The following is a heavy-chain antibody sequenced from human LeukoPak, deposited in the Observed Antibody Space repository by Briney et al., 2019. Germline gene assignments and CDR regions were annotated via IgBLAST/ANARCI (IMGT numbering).Heavy chain of an antibody. V-gene: IGHV1-2*06. CDR2: INPNSGGT. CDR1: GYTFTGYY. D-gene: IGHD6-19*01. CDR3: ARDRGYSSGWYFWY. Sequence: GASVKVSCKASGYTFTGYYMHWVRQAPGQGLEWMGRINPNSGGTNYAQKFQGRVTMTRDTSISTAYMELSRLRSDDTAGYYCARDRGYSSGWYFWYWGQGTLVTVSS. J-gene: IGHJ4*02.